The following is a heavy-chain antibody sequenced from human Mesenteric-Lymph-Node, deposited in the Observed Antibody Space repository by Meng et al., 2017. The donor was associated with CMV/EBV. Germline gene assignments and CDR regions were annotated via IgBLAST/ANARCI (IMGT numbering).Heavy chain of an antibody. Sequence: GGSLRLSCAASGFTFSSYAMHWVRQAPGKGLEWVAVISYDGSNKYYADSVKGRFTISRDNSKNTLYLQMNSLRAEDTAVYYCARDRGITIFGVVHQYGMDVWGQGTTVTVSS. CDR2: ISYDGSNK. CDR1: GFTFSSYA. D-gene: IGHD3-3*01. V-gene: IGHV3-30*04. J-gene: IGHJ6*02. CDR3: ARDRGITIFGVVHQYGMDV.